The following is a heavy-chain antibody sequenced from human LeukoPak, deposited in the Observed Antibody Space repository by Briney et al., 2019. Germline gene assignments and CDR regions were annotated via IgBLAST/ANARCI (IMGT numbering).Heavy chain of an antibody. CDR2: ISSSSSYI. CDR3: ARGPGSSGWYNWFDP. CDR1: GFTFSSYS. J-gene: IGHJ5*02. D-gene: IGHD6-19*01. Sequence: GGSLRLSCAASGFTFSSYSMNWVRQAPGKGLEWVSSISSSSSYIYYADSVKGRFTISRDNAKNSLYLQMNSLRAEDTAVYYCARGPGSSGWYNWFDPWGQGTLVTVSS. V-gene: IGHV3-21*01.